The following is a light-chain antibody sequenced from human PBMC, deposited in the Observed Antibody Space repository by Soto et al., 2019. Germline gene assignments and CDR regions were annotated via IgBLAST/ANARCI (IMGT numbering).Light chain of an antibody. Sequence: QSALTQPRSVSGSPGQSVTISCTGTSSDVGYYSYVSWFQQHPGKAPKLMIYDVSKRHSGVPDRFPGSKSGNTASLTISGLQAGDEADYYCCSFAGRFTRYVFGTETNITVL. V-gene: IGLV2-11*01. J-gene: IGLJ1*01. CDR3: CSFAGRFTRYV. CDR1: SSDVGYYSY. CDR2: DVS.